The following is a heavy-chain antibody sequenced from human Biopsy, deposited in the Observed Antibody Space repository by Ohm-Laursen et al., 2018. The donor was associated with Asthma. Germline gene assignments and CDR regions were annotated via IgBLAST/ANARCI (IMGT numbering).Heavy chain of an antibody. J-gene: IGHJ4*02. CDR3: ASDFPKDYVRYNFQF. CDR1: GYSLTDLS. D-gene: IGHD4-17*01. Sequence: ATVKISCKISGYSLTDLSMHWVRQAPGQGLEWMGGHDHEEGGTVNARRFQGRVTMTEDTSTDTAYMELSSLSSDDTAVYYCASDFPKDYVRYNFQFWGQGTLVTASS. CDR2: HDHEEGGT. V-gene: IGHV1-24*01.